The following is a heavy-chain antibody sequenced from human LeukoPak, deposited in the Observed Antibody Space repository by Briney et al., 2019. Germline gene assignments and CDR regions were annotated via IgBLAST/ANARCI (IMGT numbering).Heavy chain of an antibody. Sequence: GSSVKVFCKASGGTFNNYALNWVRQAPGQGLEWMGGIIAIFGTPKYAQKFQGRLTITSAESTSATYMELNRLTSDDTAVYYCAGKDGYSQGGDYWGQGTLVTVSS. V-gene: IGHV1-69*01. CDR3: AGKDGYSQGGDY. D-gene: IGHD5-18*01. CDR2: IIAIFGTP. CDR1: GGTFNNYA. J-gene: IGHJ4*02.